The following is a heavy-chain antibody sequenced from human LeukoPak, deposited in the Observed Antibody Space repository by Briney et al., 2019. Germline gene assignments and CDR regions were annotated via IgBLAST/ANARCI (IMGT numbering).Heavy chain of an antibody. CDR2: INPSGGST. J-gene: IGHJ4*02. CDR1: GYTFTSYY. V-gene: IGHV1-46*01. D-gene: IGHD6-6*01. CDR3: ARDRQQLAFDY. Sequence: ASVKVSCKASGYTFTSYYMHWVRRAPGQGLEWMGIINPSGGSTSYAQKFQDRVTMTRDTSTSTVYMELSSLRSEDTAVYYCARDRQQLAFDYWGQGTLVTVSS.